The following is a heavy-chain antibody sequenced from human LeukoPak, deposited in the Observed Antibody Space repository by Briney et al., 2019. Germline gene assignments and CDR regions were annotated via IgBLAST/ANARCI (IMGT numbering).Heavy chain of an antibody. D-gene: IGHD5-24*01. V-gene: IGHV3-74*01. CDR2: TNSGGSST. Sequence: GGSLRLSCAASGFTFSSYWMHWVRQAPGKVLVGVSRTNSGGSSTNYADSVKGRFTISRDNAKNTLYLQMNSLRAEDTAVYYCAGGLGGYNPHFDYWGQGTLVTVSS. CDR1: GFTFSSYW. CDR3: AGGLGGYNPHFDY. J-gene: IGHJ4*02.